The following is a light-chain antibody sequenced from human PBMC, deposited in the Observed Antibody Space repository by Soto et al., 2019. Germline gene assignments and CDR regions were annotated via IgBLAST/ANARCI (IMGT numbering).Light chain of an antibody. J-gene: IGLJ2*01. Sequence: QSALTQPASVSGSPGLSITISCTGTSSDVGGYNYVSWYQQHPGKAPKLMIYEVSKRPSGVSNRFSGSKSGNTASLTISGLHAEDEADYYCSSYTSSSTLVFGGGTKLTVL. CDR3: SSYTSSSTLV. CDR2: EVS. CDR1: SSDVGGYNY. V-gene: IGLV2-14*01.